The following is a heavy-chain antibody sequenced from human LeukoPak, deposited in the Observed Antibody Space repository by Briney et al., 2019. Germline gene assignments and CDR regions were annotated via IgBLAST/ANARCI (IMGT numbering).Heavy chain of an antibody. CDR3: ARDSNLEWLLSSGVDY. J-gene: IGHJ4*02. D-gene: IGHD3-3*01. CDR1: GFTFSSYA. V-gene: IGHV3-30-3*01. CDR2: ISYDGSNK. Sequence: GGSLRLSCAASGFTFSSYAMHWVRQAPGKGLEWVAVISYDGSNKYYADSVKGRFTISRDNSKNTLYLQMNSLRAEDTAVYYCARDSNLEWLLSSGVDYWGQGTLVTVSS.